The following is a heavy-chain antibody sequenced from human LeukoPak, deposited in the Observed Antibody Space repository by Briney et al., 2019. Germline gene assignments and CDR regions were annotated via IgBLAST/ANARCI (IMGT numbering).Heavy chain of an antibody. CDR2: IYYNGDT. J-gene: IGHJ3*01. CDR3: ARGPNTAGNYRAFDL. Sequence: KTSETLSLTCAVSGGSISSTNWWSWVRQPPGKGLAWIGSIYYNGDTYYNPSLKSRVIISADTSKNQFSLKLTSVTAADTAAYYCARGPNTAGNYRAFDLWGQGTKVTVSS. V-gene: IGHV4-4*02. CDR1: GGSISSTNW. D-gene: IGHD4-11*01.